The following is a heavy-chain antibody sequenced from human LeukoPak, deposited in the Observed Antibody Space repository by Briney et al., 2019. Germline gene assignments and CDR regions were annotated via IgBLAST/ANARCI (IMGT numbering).Heavy chain of an antibody. V-gene: IGHV3-9*01. D-gene: IGHD5-24*01. Sequence: GGSLRLSCAASGFTFDDYAMHWVRQAPGKGLEWVSGINWNSGSIDYADSVKGRFTISRDNAKNSLYLQMKSLRAEDTALYYCAKGAPPYSALLRDHLDYWGQGTLVTVSS. CDR1: GFTFDDYA. CDR3: AKGAPPYSALLRDHLDY. J-gene: IGHJ4*02. CDR2: INWNSGSI.